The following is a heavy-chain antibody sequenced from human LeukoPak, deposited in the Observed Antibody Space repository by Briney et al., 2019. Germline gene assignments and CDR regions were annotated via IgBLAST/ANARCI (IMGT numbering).Heavy chain of an antibody. Sequence: ASVKVSCKTSGYTFTNYGISWVRQAPGQGLEWMGWISAYNGNTNYAQKLQGRVTMTTDTSTSTAYMELRSLRSDDTAVYYCARSMYYDSSGSATQWGQGTLVTVSS. CDR3: ARSMYYDSSGSATQ. CDR1: GYTFTNYG. J-gene: IGHJ4*02. V-gene: IGHV1-18*01. D-gene: IGHD3-22*01. CDR2: ISAYNGNT.